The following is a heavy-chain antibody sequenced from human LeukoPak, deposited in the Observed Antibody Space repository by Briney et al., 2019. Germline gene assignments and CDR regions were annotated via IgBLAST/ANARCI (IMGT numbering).Heavy chain of an antibody. CDR1: GGSISSYY. CDR3: ARQTRGADDAFDI. D-gene: IGHD1-26*01. CDR2: IYYSGST. V-gene: IGHV4-59*01. Sequence: SETLSLTCTVSGGSISSYYWSWIRQPPGKGLEWIGYIYYSGSTNYNPSLKSRVTISVDTSKNQFSLKLSSVTAADTAVYYCARQTRGADDAFDIWGQGTMVTVSS. J-gene: IGHJ3*02.